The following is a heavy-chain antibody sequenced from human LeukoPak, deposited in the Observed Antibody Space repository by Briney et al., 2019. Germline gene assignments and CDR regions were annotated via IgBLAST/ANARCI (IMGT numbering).Heavy chain of an antibody. CDR3: AKDMPWEQGSPQDY. D-gene: IGHD3-10*01. Sequence: PGGSLRLSCAASGFTFDDYAMHWVRQAPGKGLEWVSGISWNSGSIGYADSVKGRFTISRDNAKNSLYLQMNSLRAEDTALYYCAKDMPWEQGSPQDYWGQGTLVTVSS. V-gene: IGHV3-9*01. CDR2: ISWNSGSI. J-gene: IGHJ4*02. CDR1: GFTFDDYA.